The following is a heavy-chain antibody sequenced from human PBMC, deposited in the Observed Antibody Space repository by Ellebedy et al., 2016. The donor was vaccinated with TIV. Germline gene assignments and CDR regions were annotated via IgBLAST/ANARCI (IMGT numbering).Heavy chain of an antibody. Sequence: AASVKVSCKTSGDTLTGYYFHWVRQAPGQGLEWMGWINPHSGGTNYAQKFQGRVTMTRDTSINTAYMELSGLGSDDTALYFCARDGRDYYDRSGHDYWGQGTLVTVSS. J-gene: IGHJ4*02. V-gene: IGHV1-2*02. D-gene: IGHD3-22*01. CDR3: ARDGRDYYDRSGHDY. CDR1: GDTLTGYY. CDR2: INPHSGGT.